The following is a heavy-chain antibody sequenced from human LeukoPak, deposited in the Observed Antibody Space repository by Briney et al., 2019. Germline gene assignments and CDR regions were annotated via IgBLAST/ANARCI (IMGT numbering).Heavy chain of an antibody. CDR1: GFSFSNYA. Sequence: PGGSLRLSCAASGFSFSNYAMSWLRQAPARGPEWVSSGRGGGETFYADSVKGRFTLSRDDSRNTVYLQLHNLRVEDTAIYYCAKANWVSNADAVWWGQGTQVTVSS. D-gene: IGHD1-1*01. CDR2: GRGGGET. J-gene: IGHJ4*02. CDR3: AKANWVSNADAVW. V-gene: IGHV3-23*01.